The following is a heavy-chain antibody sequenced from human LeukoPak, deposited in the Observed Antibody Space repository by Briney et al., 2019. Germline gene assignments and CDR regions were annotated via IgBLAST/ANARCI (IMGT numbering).Heavy chain of an antibody. V-gene: IGHV4-34*01. CDR3: ARGRVVAATKGLYYYYYYMDV. CDR1: GGSFSGYY. J-gene: IGHJ6*03. Sequence: SETLSLTCAVYGGSFSGYYWSWFRQPPGKGLEWIGEINHSGSTNYNPSLKSRVTISVDTSKNQFSLKLSSVTAADTAVYYCARGRVVAATKGLYYYYYYMDVWGKGTTVTVSS. CDR2: INHSGST. D-gene: IGHD2-15*01.